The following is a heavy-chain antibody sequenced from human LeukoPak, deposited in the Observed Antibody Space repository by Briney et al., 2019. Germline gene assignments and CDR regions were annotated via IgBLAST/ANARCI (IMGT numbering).Heavy chain of an antibody. D-gene: IGHD2-2*01. CDR2: IYTSGST. V-gene: IGHV4-61*02. CDR1: GGSISSGSYY. Sequence: SQTLSLTCTVSGGSISSGSYYWSWIRQPAGKGLEWIGRIYTSGSTNYNPSLKSRVTISVDTSKNQFSLKLSSVTAADTAVYYCARAWGGYCGSTSCYQANNWFDPWGQGILVTVSS. CDR3: ARAWGGYCGSTSCYQANNWFDP. J-gene: IGHJ5*02.